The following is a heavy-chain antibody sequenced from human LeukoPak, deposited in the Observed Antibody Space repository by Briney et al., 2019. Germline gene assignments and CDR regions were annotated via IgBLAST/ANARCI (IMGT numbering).Heavy chain of an antibody. V-gene: IGHV4-59*12. CDR3: ARAAGTYWYFDL. CDR1: GGSISSYY. CDR2: IYYSGST. Sequence: PSETLSLTCTVSGGSISSYYWSWIRQPPGKGLEWIGYIYYSGSTNYNPSLKSRVTMSVDTSKNQFSLKLNSVTAADTAVYYCARAAGTYWYFDLWGRGTLVTVSS. D-gene: IGHD6-13*01. J-gene: IGHJ2*01.